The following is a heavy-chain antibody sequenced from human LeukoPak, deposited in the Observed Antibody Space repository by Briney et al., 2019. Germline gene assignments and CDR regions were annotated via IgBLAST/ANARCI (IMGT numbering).Heavy chain of an antibody. CDR2: INGDGANT. D-gene: IGHD2-15*01. J-gene: IGHJ4*02. CDR1: GFTFSNYA. Sequence: PGGSLRLSCAASGFTFSNYAMSWVRQAPGKGLEWVSTINGDGANTYYADSVKGRFTISRDNSKNTLYVQMNSLGAEDTALYYCARVLKLGNTYSSFDYWGQGIVVTVSS. CDR3: ARVLKLGNTYSSFDY. V-gene: IGHV3-23*01.